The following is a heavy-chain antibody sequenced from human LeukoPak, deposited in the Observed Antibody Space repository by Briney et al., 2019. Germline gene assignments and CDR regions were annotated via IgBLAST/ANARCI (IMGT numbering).Heavy chain of an antibody. CDR2: IYYSGST. D-gene: IGHD2-15*01. J-gene: IGHJ5*02. V-gene: IGHV4-31*03. Sequence: SQTLSLTCTVSGGSISSGGYYWIWIRQHPGKGLEWIGYIYYSGSTYYNPSLKSRVTISVDTSKNQFSLKLSSVTAADTAVYYCARARYCSGGSCYRWFDPWGQGTLVTVSS. CDR3: ARARYCSGGSCYRWFDP. CDR1: GGSISSGGYY.